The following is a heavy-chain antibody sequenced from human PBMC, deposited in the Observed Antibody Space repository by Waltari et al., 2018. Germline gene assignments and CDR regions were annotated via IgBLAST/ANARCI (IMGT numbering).Heavy chain of an antibody. Sequence: QVQLVQSGAEVKKPGASVKVSCKASGYTFTGYYMHWVRQAPGQGLEWMGWINAKRGGTNDEQKFQGRVTMTRDTSISTAYMELSRLRSDDTAVYYCARGSRVRNDRVAFDIWGQGTMVTVSS. V-gene: IGHV1-2*02. CDR3: ARGSRVRNDRVAFDI. D-gene: IGHD1-1*01. CDR1: GYTFTGYY. CDR2: INAKRGGT. J-gene: IGHJ3*02.